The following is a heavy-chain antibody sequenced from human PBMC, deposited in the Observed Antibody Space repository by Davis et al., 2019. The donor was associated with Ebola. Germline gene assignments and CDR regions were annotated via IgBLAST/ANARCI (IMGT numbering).Heavy chain of an antibody. CDR3: ARGKTTVTTGFDY. V-gene: IGHV4-59*01. CDR1: GGSISSYY. J-gene: IGHJ4*02. CDR2: IFYSGSS. D-gene: IGHD4-11*01. Sequence: PSETLSLTCTVSGGSISSYYWSWIRQPPGKGLEWIGCIFYSGSSNYNPSLKIRVTISVDTSKNQFSLKLSSVTAADTAVYYCARGKTTVTTGFDYWGQGTLVTVSS.